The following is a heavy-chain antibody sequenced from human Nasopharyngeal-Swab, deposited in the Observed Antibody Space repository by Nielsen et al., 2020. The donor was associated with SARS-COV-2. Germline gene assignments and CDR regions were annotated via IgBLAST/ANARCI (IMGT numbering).Heavy chain of an antibody. V-gene: IGHV1-46*01. CDR3: AREPGDGVSWFDP. CDR1: GCTFTSYY. J-gene: IGHJ5*02. Sequence: ASVKVSCKASGCTFTSYYMHWVRQATGQGLEWMGIINPSGGSTSYAQKFQGRVAMTRDTYTSTVYMELSSLRSEDTAVYYCAREPGDGVSWFDPWGQGTLVTVSS. CDR2: INPSGGST. D-gene: IGHD3-10*01.